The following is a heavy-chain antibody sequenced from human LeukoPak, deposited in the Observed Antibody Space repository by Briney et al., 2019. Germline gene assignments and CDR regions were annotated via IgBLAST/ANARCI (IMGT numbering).Heavy chain of an antibody. V-gene: IGHV4-59*01. CDR3: ARAQGGSYFYPEYYFDY. D-gene: IGHD1-26*01. CDR1: GRSISGYY. J-gene: IGHJ4*02. CDR2: IYYSGST. Sequence: SETLSLTCTVSGRSISGYYWSWLRQPPGKGLEWIGYIYYSGSTNYNPSLKSRVTISVDTSKNQFSLKLSSVTAADTAVYYCARAQGGSYFYPEYYFDYWGQGTLVTVSS.